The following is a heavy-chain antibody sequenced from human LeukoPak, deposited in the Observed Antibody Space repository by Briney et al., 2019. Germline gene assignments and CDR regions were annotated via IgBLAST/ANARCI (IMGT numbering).Heavy chain of an antibody. J-gene: IGHJ3*02. CDR3: ARDTLLYADSPDAFDM. V-gene: IGHV3-48*03. CDR2: IGSSGSTV. CDR1: GFSFSSYE. Sequence: GGSLRLSCAASGFSFSSYEINWVRQAPGKGLEWVSYIGSSGSTVYYADSVKGRFTISRDNAKKSLYLQMDSLRDEDTAVYYCARDTLLYADSPDAFDMWGQGTMVTVSS. D-gene: IGHD4-17*01.